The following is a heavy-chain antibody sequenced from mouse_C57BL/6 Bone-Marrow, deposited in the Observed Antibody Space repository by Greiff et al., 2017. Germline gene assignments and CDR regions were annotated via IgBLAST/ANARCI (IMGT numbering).Heavy chain of an antibody. V-gene: IGHV1-69*01. Sequence: QVQLQQPGAELVMPGASVKLSCKASGYTFTSYWMHWVQQSPGQGLEWIGDIDPADSYTNYNQKFKGKSTMTVDKSTSTAYMQLSSLTSEDSAVYYCAREGYDYSAMDYWGQGTSVTVSS. D-gene: IGHD2-14*01. CDR3: AREGYDYSAMDY. CDR1: GYTFTSYW. CDR2: IDPADSYT. J-gene: IGHJ4*01.